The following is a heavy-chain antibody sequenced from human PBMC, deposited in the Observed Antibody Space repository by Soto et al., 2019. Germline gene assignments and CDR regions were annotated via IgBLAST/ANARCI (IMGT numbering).Heavy chain of an antibody. Sequence: ASVKVSCKASGYTFTSYGISWVRQAPGQGLEWMGWISAYNGNTNYAQKLQGRVTMTTDTSTSTAYMELRSLRSDDTAVYYCAREDKVFVPQVYRYWGQGTLVTVSS. J-gene: IGHJ4*02. V-gene: IGHV1-18*01. CDR1: GYTFTSYG. D-gene: IGHD2-8*01. CDR2: ISAYNGNT. CDR3: AREDKVFVPQVYRY.